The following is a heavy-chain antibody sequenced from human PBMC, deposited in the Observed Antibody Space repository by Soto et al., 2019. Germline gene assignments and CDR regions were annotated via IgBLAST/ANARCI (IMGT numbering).Heavy chain of an antibody. D-gene: IGHD1-1*01. CDR1: GGSISSGDYY. CDR2: IYYSGST. V-gene: IGHV4-30-4*01. J-gene: IGHJ6*02. CDR3: ARYVEMATTYYYYGMDV. Sequence: SETLSLTCTVSGGSISSGDYYWSWIRQPPGKGLEWIGYIYYSGSTYYNPSLKSRVPISVDTSKNQFSLKLSSVTAADPAVYYCARYVEMATTYYYYGMDVWGQGTTVTSP.